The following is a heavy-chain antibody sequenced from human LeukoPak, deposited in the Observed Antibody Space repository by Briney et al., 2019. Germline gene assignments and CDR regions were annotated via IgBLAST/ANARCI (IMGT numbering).Heavy chain of an antibody. CDR3: ARDRSYGDYNAFDI. J-gene: IGHJ3*02. CDR2: IIPIFGTA. V-gene: IGHV1-69*01. Sequence: SVKVSCKASGGTFSSYAISWVRQAPGQGLEWMGGIIPIFGTANYAQKFQGRVTITADESTSTAYMELSSLRSDDTAVYYCARDRSYGDYNAFDIWGQGTMVTVSS. CDR1: GGTFSSYA. D-gene: IGHD4-17*01.